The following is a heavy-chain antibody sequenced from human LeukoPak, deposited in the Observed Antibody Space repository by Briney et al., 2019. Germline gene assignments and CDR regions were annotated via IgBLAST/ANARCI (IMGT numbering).Heavy chain of an antibody. J-gene: IGHJ4*02. CDR2: ISSNSAST. V-gene: IGHV3-48*04. Sequence: GGSLRLSCAASGFTFSRYSMNWVRQAPGKGLEWVSYISSNSASTFYADSMKGRFTISRDNAKNSLYLQMNSLRAEDTAVYYCARDREVLVSGYYYGTFDFWGQGTLVTVSS. CDR1: GFTFSRYS. CDR3: ARDREVLVSGYYYGTFDF. D-gene: IGHD3-22*01.